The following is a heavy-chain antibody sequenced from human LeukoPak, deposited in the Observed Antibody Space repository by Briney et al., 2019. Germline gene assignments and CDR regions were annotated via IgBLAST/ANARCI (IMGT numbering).Heavy chain of an antibody. Sequence: SETLSLTCTVSGGSISSYYWSWIRQPAGKGVEWIGRIHTSGSTNYNPSLKSRVTMSVDTSKNQFSLKLGSVTAAGTAVYYCASESSSGWYLFDYWGQGTLVTVSS. CDR1: GGSISSYY. CDR2: IHTSGST. J-gene: IGHJ4*02. V-gene: IGHV4-4*07. CDR3: ASESSSGWYLFDY. D-gene: IGHD6-19*01.